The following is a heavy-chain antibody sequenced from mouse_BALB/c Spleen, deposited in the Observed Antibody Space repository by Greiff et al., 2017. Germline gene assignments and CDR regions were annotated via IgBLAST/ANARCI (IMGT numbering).Heavy chain of an antibody. J-gene: IGHJ4*01. CDR3: ARSIYYDYDGSSAMDY. CDR1: SYTFTDYA. D-gene: IGHD2-4*01. Sequence: VKLQESGPELVRPGVSVKISCKGSSYTFTDYAMHWVKQSHAKSLEWIGVISTYYGNTNYNQKFKGKATMTVDKSSSTAYMELARLTSEDSAVYYCARSIYYDYDGSSAMDYWGQGTSVTVSS. V-gene: IGHV1-67*01. CDR2: ISTYYGNT.